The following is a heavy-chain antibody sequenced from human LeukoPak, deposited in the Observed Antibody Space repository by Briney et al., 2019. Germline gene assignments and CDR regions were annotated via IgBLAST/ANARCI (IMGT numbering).Heavy chain of an antibody. CDR1: GFTFSSYA. CDR3: AKIDYGDSSATP. D-gene: IGHD4-17*01. Sequence: GGSLRLSRAASGFTFSSYAMSWVRQAPGKGLEWVSAISGSGGSTYYADSVKGRFTISRDNSKNTLYLQMNSLRAEDTAVYYCAKIDYGDSSATPWGQGTLVTVSS. V-gene: IGHV3-23*01. J-gene: IGHJ5*02. CDR2: ISGSGGST.